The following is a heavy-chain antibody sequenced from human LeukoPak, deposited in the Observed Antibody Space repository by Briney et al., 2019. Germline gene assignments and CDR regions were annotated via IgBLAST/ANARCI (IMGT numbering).Heavy chain of an antibody. CDR3: ATEGPAGDY. D-gene: IGHD2-2*01. V-gene: IGHV1-2*02. J-gene: IGHJ4*02. Sequence: ASVKVSCKASGYTFTGYYMHWVRQAPGQGLEWMGWINPNSGGTNYAQKFQGRVTMTEDTSTDTAYMELSSLRSEDMAVYYCATEGPAGDYWGQGTLVTVSS. CDR2: INPNSGGT. CDR1: GYTFTGYY.